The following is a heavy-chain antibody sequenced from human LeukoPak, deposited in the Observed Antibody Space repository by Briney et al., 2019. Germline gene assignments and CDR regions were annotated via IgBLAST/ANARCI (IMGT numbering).Heavy chain of an antibody. D-gene: IGHD3-22*01. CDR2: ISANGGFI. CDR1: GFNFDDYA. Sequence: PGRSLRLSCAASGFNFDDYAIHWVRQGPGKGLEWVAGISANGGFISYGESVKGRFHISRDNPRNSVFLQMDFLRPEDMAMYFCTKEVQRWHSGFYRPSYALDIWGQGTMVSVSS. CDR3: TKEVQRWHSGFYRPSYALDI. J-gene: IGHJ3*02. V-gene: IGHV3-9*03.